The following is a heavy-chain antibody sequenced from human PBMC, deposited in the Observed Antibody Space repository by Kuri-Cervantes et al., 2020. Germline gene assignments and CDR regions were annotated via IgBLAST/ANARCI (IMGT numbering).Heavy chain of an antibody. CDR2: IYYSGST. D-gene: IGHD6-6*01. Sequence: GSLRLSCTVSGGSVSSGSYYWSWIWQPPGKGLEWIGYIYYSGSTNYNPSLKSRVTISVDTSKNQFSLKLSSVTAADTAVYYCAAGGIAARYYYYYMDVWGKGTTVTVSS. V-gene: IGHV4-61*01. CDR3: AAGGIAARYYYYYMDV. J-gene: IGHJ6*03. CDR1: GGSVSSGSYY.